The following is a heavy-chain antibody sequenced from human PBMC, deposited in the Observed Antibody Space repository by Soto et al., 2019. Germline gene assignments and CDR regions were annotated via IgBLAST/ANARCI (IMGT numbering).Heavy chain of an antibody. J-gene: IGHJ4*02. V-gene: IGHV4-39*01. CDR2: MYYSGST. CDR3: ARHTPLGRANLDY. Sequence: SETLSLTCTLSGGSISSSSSYWAWIRQPPGKGLEWIGDMYYSGSTYSTASLKGRVTISVDKSKNQFSLQLSSVTAADTAVYYCARHTPLGRANLDYWGQGTLVTVSS. CDR1: GGSISSSSSY. D-gene: IGHD3-16*01.